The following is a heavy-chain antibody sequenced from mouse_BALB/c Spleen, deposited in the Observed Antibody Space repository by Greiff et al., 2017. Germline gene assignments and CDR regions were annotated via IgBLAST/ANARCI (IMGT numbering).Heavy chain of an antibody. Sequence: DVQLQESGAELVRSGASVKLSCTASGFNIKDYYMHWVKQRPEQGLEWIGWIDPENGDTEYAPKFQGKATMTADTSSNTAYLQLSSLTSEDTAVYYCNAYDYEGAMDYWGQGTSVTVSS. CDR3: NAYDYEGAMDY. J-gene: IGHJ4*01. CDR1: GFNIKDYY. D-gene: IGHD2-4*01. CDR2: IDPENGDT. V-gene: IGHV14-4*02.